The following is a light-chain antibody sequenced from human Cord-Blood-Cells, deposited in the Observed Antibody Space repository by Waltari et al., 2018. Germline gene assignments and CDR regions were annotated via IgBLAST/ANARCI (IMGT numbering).Light chain of an antibody. CDR1: SSNIGNNY. CDR2: ENN. J-gene: IGLJ1*01. V-gene: IGLV1-51*02. CDR3: GTWDSSLSAYV. Sequence: QSVLPHPPSVSAAPGQKVTISCSGSSSNIGNNYVSWYQQLPGTAPKLLIYENNKRPSGIPDRFSGSKSGTSATLGITGLQTGDEADYYCGTWDSSLSAYVFGTGTKVTVL.